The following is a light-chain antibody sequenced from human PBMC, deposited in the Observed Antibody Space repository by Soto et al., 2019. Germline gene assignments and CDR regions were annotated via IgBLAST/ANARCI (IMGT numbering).Light chain of an antibody. V-gene: IGKV3-11*01. J-gene: IGKJ4*01. Sequence: EIVLTQSPATLSLSPGERATLSCRASQSVSNYLAWYQQKPGQAPRLLIYDASNRATGIPARFSGSGSGTDVTLTISSLEPEDFAVYYCQQSSNWPLLTFGGGTKVEIK. CDR1: QSVSNY. CDR3: QQSSNWPLLT. CDR2: DAS.